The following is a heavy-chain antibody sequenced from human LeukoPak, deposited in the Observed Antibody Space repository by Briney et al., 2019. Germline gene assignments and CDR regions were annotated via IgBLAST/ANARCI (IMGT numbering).Heavy chain of an antibody. V-gene: IGHV3-21*01. Sequence: GGSLRLSCAASGFTFSSYSMTWVRQAPGKGLEWVSSITTSSTYIYYADSVKGRFTISRDNAKNSLYLRMNSLRAEDTAVYYCARAAYCGGDRAVSHFDYWGQGTLVTVSP. D-gene: IGHD2-21*02. CDR2: ITTSSTYI. CDR3: ARAAYCGGDRAVSHFDY. J-gene: IGHJ4*02. CDR1: GFTFSSYS.